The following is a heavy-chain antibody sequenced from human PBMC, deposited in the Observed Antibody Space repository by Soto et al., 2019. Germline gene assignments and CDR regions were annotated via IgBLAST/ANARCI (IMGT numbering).Heavy chain of an antibody. D-gene: IGHD6-13*01. J-gene: IGHJ6*02. CDR2: FDPEDGET. Sequence: ASVKVSCKVSGYTLTELSMHWVRQAPGKGLEWMGGFDPEDGETIYAQKFQGRVTMTEDTSTDTAYMELSSLRSEDTAVYYCATATAATYYYGMDVWGQGTTVTVSS. CDR1: GYTLTELS. CDR3: ATATAATYYYGMDV. V-gene: IGHV1-24*01.